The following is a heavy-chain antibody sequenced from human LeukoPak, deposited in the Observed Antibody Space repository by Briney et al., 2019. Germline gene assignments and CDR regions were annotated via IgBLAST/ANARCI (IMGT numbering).Heavy chain of an antibody. CDR2: IYYSGST. V-gene: IGHV4-59*01. CDR3: ARYYDSSGYYLGYYYYMDV. J-gene: IGHJ6*03. D-gene: IGHD3-22*01. Sequence: SETLSLTCTVSGGSISSYYWSWIRQPPGKGLEWIGYIYYSGSTNYNPSLKSRVTISVDTSKNQFSLKLSSVTAADTAVYYCARYYDSSGYYLGYYYYMDVWGKGTTVTISS. CDR1: GGSISSYY.